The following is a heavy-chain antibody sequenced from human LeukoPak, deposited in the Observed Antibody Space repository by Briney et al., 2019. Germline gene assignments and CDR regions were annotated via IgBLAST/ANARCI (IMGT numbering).Heavy chain of an antibody. D-gene: IGHD6-13*01. Sequence: ASVKVSCKASGYTFTGNYMHWVRQAPGQGLEWMGWINPNSGGTNYAQKFQGRVTMTRDTSIGTAYMELNRLRSDDTAVYYCARDRAAAGLNNWFDPWGQGTRVTVSS. CDR1: GYTFTGNY. CDR2: INPNSGGT. V-gene: IGHV1-2*02. CDR3: ARDRAAAGLNNWFDP. J-gene: IGHJ5*02.